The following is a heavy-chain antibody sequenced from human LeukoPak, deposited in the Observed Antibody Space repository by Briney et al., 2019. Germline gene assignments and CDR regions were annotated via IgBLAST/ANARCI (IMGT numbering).Heavy chain of an antibody. D-gene: IGHD2/OR15-2a*01. Sequence: PGGSLRLSCAVSGLIFSRYSMHWVRQAPGKGLLWVSGINGDGSSASYGNSVKGRFTISRDNAKNTLFLQMNSLTVEDTAVYYCARAFHLGDFFDYWGQGALVTVSS. CDR1: GLIFSRYS. CDR2: INGDGSSA. V-gene: IGHV3-74*01. J-gene: IGHJ4*02. CDR3: ARAFHLGDFFDY.